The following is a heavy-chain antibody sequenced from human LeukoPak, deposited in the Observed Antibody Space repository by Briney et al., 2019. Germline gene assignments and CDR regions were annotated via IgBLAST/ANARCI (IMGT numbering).Heavy chain of an antibody. V-gene: IGHV3-48*03. D-gene: IGHD4-23*01. CDR1: GFTFSSYE. J-gene: IGHJ4*02. Sequence: GGSLRLSCAASGFTFSSYEMNWVRQAPGKGLEWLSYISSSGSTIYYADSVKGRFPISRDNAKNSLYLQMNSLRAEDTAVYYCARKGAYGGVFDYWGQGSLVTVSS. CDR3: ARKGAYGGVFDY. CDR2: ISSSGSTI.